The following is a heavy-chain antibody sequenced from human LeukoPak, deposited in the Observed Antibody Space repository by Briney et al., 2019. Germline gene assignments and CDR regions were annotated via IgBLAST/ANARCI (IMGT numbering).Heavy chain of an antibody. CDR1: GGTFSSYA. CDR3: AREGQQLFVNPPDY. Sequence: ASVKVSCKASGGTFSSYAISWVRQAPGQGLEWMGGIIPIFGTANYAQKFQGRVTITADESTSTAYMELSSLRSDDTAVYYCAREGQQLFVNPPDYWGQGTLVTVSS. J-gene: IGHJ4*02. D-gene: IGHD6-13*01. V-gene: IGHV1-69*13. CDR2: IIPIFGTA.